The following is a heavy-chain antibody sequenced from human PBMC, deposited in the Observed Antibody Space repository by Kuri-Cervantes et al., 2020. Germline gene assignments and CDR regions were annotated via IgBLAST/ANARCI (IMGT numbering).Heavy chain of an antibody. V-gene: IGHV4-61*08. CDR1: GASVSSGDDY. CDR2: IYYSGST. J-gene: IGHJ5*02. D-gene: IGHD2-21*02. Sequence: SETLSLTCTVSGASVSSGDDYWGWIRQPPGKGLEWIGYIYYSGSTNYNPSLKSRVTISVDTSKNQFSLKLSSVTAADTAVYYCARTMAYCGGDCYAGWFDPWGQGTLVTVSS. CDR3: ARTMAYCGGDCYAGWFDP.